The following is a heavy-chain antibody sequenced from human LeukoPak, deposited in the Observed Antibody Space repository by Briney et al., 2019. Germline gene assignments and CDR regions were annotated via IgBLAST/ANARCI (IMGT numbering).Heavy chain of an antibody. CDR1: GFIFSNYW. Sequence: GGSLRLPCAASGFIFSNYWMHWVRQAPGKGLVWVSRVNNDGSSTTYADSVKGRFTISRDNAKNTLYLQMNSLRAEDTAVYYCAKGGLRVTDYWGQGTLVTVSS. CDR3: AKGGLRVTDY. V-gene: IGHV3-74*03. J-gene: IGHJ4*02. D-gene: IGHD5/OR15-5a*01. CDR2: VNNDGSST.